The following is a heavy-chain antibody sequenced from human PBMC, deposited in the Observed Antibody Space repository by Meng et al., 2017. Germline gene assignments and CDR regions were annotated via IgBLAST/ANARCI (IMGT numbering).Heavy chain of an antibody. D-gene: IGHD3-22*01. Sequence: GESLKISCAASGFTFSSYEMNWVRQAPGKGLEWVSHISSSGSTIYYADSVKGRFTISRDNAKNSLYLQMNSLRAEDTAVYYCARDEYYYDSSGYDITPHFDYWGQGTLVTVSS. CDR2: ISSSGSTI. CDR1: GFTFSSYE. CDR3: ARDEYYYDSSGYDITPHFDY. J-gene: IGHJ4*02. V-gene: IGHV3-48*03.